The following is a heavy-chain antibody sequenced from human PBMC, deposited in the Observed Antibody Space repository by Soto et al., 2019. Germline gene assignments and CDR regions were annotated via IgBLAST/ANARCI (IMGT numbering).Heavy chain of an antibody. CDR1: GYSFTSYW. D-gene: IGHD3-22*01. CDR3: ARRGSYYDSSGYLDYFDY. Sequence: SLKISCKGSGYSFTSYWIGWVRQMPGKGLEWMGIIYPGDSDTRYSPSFQGQVTISADKSISTAYLQWSSLKASDTAMYYCARRGSYYDSSGYLDYFDYWGQGTLVTVSS. CDR2: IYPGDSDT. J-gene: IGHJ4*02. V-gene: IGHV5-51*01.